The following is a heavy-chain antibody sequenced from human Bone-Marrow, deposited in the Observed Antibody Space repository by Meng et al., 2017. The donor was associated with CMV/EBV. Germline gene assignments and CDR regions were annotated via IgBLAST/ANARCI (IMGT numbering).Heavy chain of an antibody. CDR3: ARVKQQLGRVNYYYYGMDV. Sequence: SETLSLTCTVSGGSISSYYWSWIRQPPGKGLEWIGYIYYSGSTNYNPSLKSRVTISVDTSKNQFSLKLSPVTAADTAVYYCARVKQQLGRVNYYYYGMDVWGQGTTVTVSS. CDR1: GGSISSYY. CDR2: IYYSGST. J-gene: IGHJ6*02. V-gene: IGHV4-59*01. D-gene: IGHD6-13*01.